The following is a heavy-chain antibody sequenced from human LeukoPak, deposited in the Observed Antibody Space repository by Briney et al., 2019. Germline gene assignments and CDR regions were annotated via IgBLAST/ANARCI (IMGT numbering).Heavy chain of an antibody. CDR2: INPNSGGT. CDR3: ARDSAYGDYRSEEYFDY. D-gene: IGHD4-17*01. Sequence: ASVKVSCKASGYTFTGYYMHWVRQAPGQGLEWMGRINPNSGGTNYAQKFQGRVTMTRDTSISTAYMELSRLRSDDTAVYYCARDSAYGDYRSEEYFDYWGQGTLVTVSS. J-gene: IGHJ4*02. CDR1: GYTFTGYY. V-gene: IGHV1-2*06.